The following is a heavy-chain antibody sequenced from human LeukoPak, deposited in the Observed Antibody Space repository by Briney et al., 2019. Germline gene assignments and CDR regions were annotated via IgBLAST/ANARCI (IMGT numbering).Heavy chain of an antibody. CDR2: ISHSGSP. V-gene: IGHV4-59*02. CDR1: GGSVTSDY. D-gene: IGHD3-3*01. CDR3: ARQGRLTTIFGVVIISAVDY. Sequence: PSETLSLTCTVSGGSVTSDYWAWIRQPPGKGLEWIGYISHSGSPKYNPSLKSRVTLSIDTSKNQFSLKLTSVTAADTAMYYCARQGRLTTIFGVVIISAVDYWGQGTLVTVSS. J-gene: IGHJ4*02.